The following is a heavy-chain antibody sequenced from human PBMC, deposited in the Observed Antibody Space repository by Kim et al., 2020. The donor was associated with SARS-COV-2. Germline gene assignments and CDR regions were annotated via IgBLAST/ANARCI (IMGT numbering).Heavy chain of an antibody. CDR3: AREGVRGVGVYYGMDV. V-gene: IGHV4-30-4*01. D-gene: IGHD3-10*01. Sequence: SETLSLTCTVSGGSISSGDYYWSWIRQPPGKGLEWIGYIYYSGSTYYNPSLKSRVTISVDTSKNQFSMKLSSVTAADTAVYYCAREGVRGVGVYYGMDVWGQGTTVTVSS. CDR1: GGSISSGDYY. J-gene: IGHJ6*02. CDR2: IYYSGST.